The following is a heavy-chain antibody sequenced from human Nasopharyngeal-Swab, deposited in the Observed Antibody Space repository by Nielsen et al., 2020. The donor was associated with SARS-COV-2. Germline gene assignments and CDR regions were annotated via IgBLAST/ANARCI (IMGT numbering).Heavy chain of an antibody. CDR2: ISYDGSNK. J-gene: IGHJ4*02. CDR1: GFTFSSCA. Sequence: GGSLRLSCAASGFTFSSCAMHWVRQAPGKGLEWVAVISYDGSNKYYADSVKGRFTISRDNSKNTLYLQMNSLRAEDTAVYYCASPLTTPMNYWGQGTLVTVSS. V-gene: IGHV3-30-3*01. D-gene: IGHD4-17*01. CDR3: ASPLTTPMNY.